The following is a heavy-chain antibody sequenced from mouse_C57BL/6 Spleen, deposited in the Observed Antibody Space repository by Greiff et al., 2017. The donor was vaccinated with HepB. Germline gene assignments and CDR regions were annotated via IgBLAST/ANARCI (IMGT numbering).Heavy chain of an antibody. Sequence: EVQLQQSGPELVKPGASVKISCKASGYTFTDYYMNWVKQSHGKSLEWIGDINPNNGGTSYNQKFKGKATLTVDKSSSTAYMELRSLTSEDSAVYYCARRENGKYEFAYWGQGTLVTVSA. CDR1: GYTFTDYY. V-gene: IGHV1-26*01. CDR2: INPNNGGT. J-gene: IGHJ3*01. CDR3: ARRENGKYEFAY. D-gene: IGHD2-1*01.